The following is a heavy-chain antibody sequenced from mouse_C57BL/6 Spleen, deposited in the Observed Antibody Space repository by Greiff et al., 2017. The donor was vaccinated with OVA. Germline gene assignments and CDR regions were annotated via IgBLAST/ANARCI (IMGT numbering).Heavy chain of an antibody. V-gene: IGHV1-39*01. J-gene: IGHJ4*01. CDR3: AREEESSAMDY. CDR1: GYSFTDYN. CDR2: INPNYGTT. Sequence: EVQLQQSGPELVKPGASVKISCTASGYSFTDYNMNWVKQSNGKSLEWIGVINPNYGTTTYNQKFKGKATLTVDKSSSTAYMQLSSLTSEDSAVYYCAREEESSAMDYWGQGTSVTVSS.